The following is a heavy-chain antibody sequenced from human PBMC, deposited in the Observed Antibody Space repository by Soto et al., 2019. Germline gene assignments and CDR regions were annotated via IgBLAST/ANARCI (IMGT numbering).Heavy chain of an antibody. Sequence: ASVKVSCKASGGTFSSYAISWVRQAPGQGLEWMGGIIPIFGTANYAQKFQGRVTITADESTSTAYMELSSLRSEDTAVYYCAREFGTTYYYYYGMDVWGQGTTVTVSS. V-gene: IGHV1-69*13. CDR3: AREFGTTYYYYYGMDV. D-gene: IGHD4-17*01. CDR2: IIPIFGTA. CDR1: GGTFSSYA. J-gene: IGHJ6*02.